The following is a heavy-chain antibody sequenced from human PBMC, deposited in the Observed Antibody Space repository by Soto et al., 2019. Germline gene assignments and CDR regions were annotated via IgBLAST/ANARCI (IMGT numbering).Heavy chain of an antibody. CDR3: ARLRIATNNYKWFDP. J-gene: IGHJ5*02. CDR2: IYVTGAV. CDR1: GAALNSGNYY. D-gene: IGHD2-21*01. V-gene: IGHV4-31*03. Sequence: SETLSLTCSVSGAALNSGNYYWSWIRQVPGKGLEWIGHIYVTGAVDYNPSPRDRITISQDTSERQFSLNLRLVTAADTAVYYCARLRIATNNYKWFDPWGQGTLVTVSS.